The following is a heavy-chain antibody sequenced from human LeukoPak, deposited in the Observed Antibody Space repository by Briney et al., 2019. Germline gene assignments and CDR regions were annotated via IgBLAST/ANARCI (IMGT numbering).Heavy chain of an antibody. CDR1: GYTHSIYA. J-gene: IGHJ4*02. V-gene: IGHV3-23*01. D-gene: IGHD6-13*01. CDR2: ISGSGVST. CDR3: AKDQSSSWPTPFDY. Sequence: GGSLRLSCAPSGYTHSIYAMSWVPHAPEEGLEWVSAISGSGVSTYYADSVKGRYSISRDNSKNTLYLQMNSRRAEDTAVYYCAKDQSSSWPTPFDYGGEGTLVTVS.